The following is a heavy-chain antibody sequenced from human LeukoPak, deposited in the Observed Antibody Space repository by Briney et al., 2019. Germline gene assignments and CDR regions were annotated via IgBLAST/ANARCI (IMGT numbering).Heavy chain of an antibody. CDR1: GYSFIDHY. CDR2: INPNNGDT. Sequence: ASVKVSCKTSGYSFIDHYLEWVRQAPGQGLEWMGWINPNNGDTKSAQKFQGRLTMTRDTSINIAYMELSRLTSDDTALYYCAREYSGSYWGGYYFDYWGQGTLVTVSS. CDR3: AREYSGSYWGGYYFDY. V-gene: IGHV1-2*02. D-gene: IGHD1-26*01. J-gene: IGHJ4*02.